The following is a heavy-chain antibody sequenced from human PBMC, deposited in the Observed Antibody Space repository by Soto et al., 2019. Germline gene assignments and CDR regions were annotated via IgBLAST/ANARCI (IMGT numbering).Heavy chain of an antibody. D-gene: IGHD2-15*01. CDR3: ASTEPSYGGNPGWLDY. J-gene: IGHJ4*02. Sequence: QVQLVQSGAEVKKPGSSVKVSCKASGGTFSSYTISWVRQAPGQGLEWMGRIIPILGIANYAQKFQGRVTITADKSTSTAYMELSSLRSEDTAVYYCASTEPSYGGNPGWLDYWGQGTLVTVSS. CDR1: GGTFSSYT. V-gene: IGHV1-69*02. CDR2: IIPILGIA.